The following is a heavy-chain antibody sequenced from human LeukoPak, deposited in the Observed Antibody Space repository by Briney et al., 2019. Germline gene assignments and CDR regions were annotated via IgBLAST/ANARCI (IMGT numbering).Heavy chain of an antibody. J-gene: IGHJ4*02. D-gene: IGHD6-19*01. CDR1: GDTFTTFY. Sequence: ASVKVSCKASGDTFTTFYMHWVRQAPGQGLEWMGWINPNSGGTNYAQKFQGRVTMARDTSMSTAYMELSRLRSDDTAVYYCARVIVMYTSAPGYWGQGTLVTVSS. V-gene: IGHV1-2*02. CDR2: INPNSGGT. CDR3: ARVIVMYTSAPGY.